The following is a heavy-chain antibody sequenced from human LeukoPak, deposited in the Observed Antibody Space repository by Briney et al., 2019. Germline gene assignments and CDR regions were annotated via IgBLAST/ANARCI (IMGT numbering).Heavy chain of an antibody. CDR3: ARFAYCGTGCWYYFDF. CDR1: GDSISGHY. Sequence: SETLSLTCSVSGDSISGHYWSWIRQPPGKELEWIGYIFVTGNTLYNPSLSSRVTMSLDTSKNQFSLKLSSVTATDTAVYYCARFAYCGTGCWYYFDFWGRGMLVTVSS. J-gene: IGHJ4*02. V-gene: IGHV4-4*09. D-gene: IGHD2-21*02. CDR2: IFVTGNT.